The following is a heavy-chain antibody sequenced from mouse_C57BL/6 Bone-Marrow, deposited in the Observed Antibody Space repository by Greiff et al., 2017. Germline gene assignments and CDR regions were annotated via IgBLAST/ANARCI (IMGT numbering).Heavy chain of an antibody. D-gene: IGHD1-1*01. CDR2: IYPGRGNT. CDR3: ARGYYGSSYWFAY. CDR1: GYTFTDYY. V-gene: IGHV1-76*01. Sequence: QVQLKESGAELVRPGASVKLSCKASGYTFTDYYINWVKQRPGQGLEWIARIYPGRGNTYYNEKFKGKATLTAEKSSSTAYMQLSSLTSEDSAVYFCARGYYGSSYWFAYWGQGTLVTVSA. J-gene: IGHJ3*01.